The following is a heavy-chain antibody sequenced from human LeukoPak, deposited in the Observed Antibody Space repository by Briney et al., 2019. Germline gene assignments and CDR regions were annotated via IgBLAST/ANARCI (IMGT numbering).Heavy chain of an antibody. D-gene: IGHD4-17*01. CDR2: IWYDGSNK. Sequence: PGGSLRLSCAASGFTFSSYWMSWVRQAPGKGLEWVAVIWYDGSNKYYADSVKGRFTISRDNSKNTLYLRMNSLRAEDTAVYYCARAWTTVTTWIDAFDIWGQGTMVTVSS. J-gene: IGHJ3*02. CDR3: ARAWTTVTTWIDAFDI. CDR1: GFTFSSYW. V-gene: IGHV3-33*08.